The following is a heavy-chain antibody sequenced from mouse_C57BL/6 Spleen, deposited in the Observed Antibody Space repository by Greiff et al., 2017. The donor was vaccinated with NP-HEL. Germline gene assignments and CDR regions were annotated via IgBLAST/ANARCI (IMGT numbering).Heavy chain of an antibody. Sequence: QVQLQQSGAELVKPGASVKLSCKASGYTFTEYTIHWVKQRSGQGLEWIGWFYPGSGSIKYNEKFKDKATLTADKSSSTVYMELSRLTSEDSAVYFCARHEVPVITTVVATPSVDYWGQGTTLTVSS. V-gene: IGHV1-62-2*01. CDR1: GYTFTEYT. D-gene: IGHD1-1*01. CDR3: ARHEVPVITTVVATPSVDY. J-gene: IGHJ2*01. CDR2: FYPGSGSI.